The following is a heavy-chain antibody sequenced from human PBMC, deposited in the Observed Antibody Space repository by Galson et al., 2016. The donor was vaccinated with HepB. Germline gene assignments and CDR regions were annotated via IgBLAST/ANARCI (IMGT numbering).Heavy chain of an antibody. J-gene: IGHJ4*02. V-gene: IGHV1-3*01. D-gene: IGHD6-19*01. CDR1: GYTFRNYV. Sequence: SVKVSCKASGYTFRNYVLHWVRQAPGQRLEWMGWINAGNGNTKYSQKFQGRVTMTRDTSASIVYMELTSLTSEDTAVYYCAGVQFTNGWPQAFDYWGQGTLLTVSS. CDR2: INAGNGNT. CDR3: AGVQFTNGWPQAFDY.